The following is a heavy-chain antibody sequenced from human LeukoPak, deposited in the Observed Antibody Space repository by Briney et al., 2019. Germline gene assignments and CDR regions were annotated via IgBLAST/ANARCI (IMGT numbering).Heavy chain of an antibody. CDR3: ARDGVGATHFDY. J-gene: IGHJ4*02. D-gene: IGHD1-26*01. CDR2: IYYSGST. CDR1: GGSISSYY. Sequence: SETLSLTCTVSGGSISSYYWSWIRQPPGKGLEWIGYIYYSGSTNYNPSLKSRVTISVDTSKNQFSLKLSSVTAADTAVYYCARDGVGATHFDYWGQGTLDTVSS. V-gene: IGHV4-59*01.